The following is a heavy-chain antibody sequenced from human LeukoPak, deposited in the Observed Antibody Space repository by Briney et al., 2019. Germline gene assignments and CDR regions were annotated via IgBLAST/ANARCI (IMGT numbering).Heavy chain of an antibody. CDR1: GFTFSNYE. CDR3: ARAPSNYDSSGYYSDY. CDR2: ISYSGNTI. D-gene: IGHD3-22*01. Sequence: GGSLRLSCAASGFTFSNYEMNWVRQAPGKGLEWASYISYSGNTIYYADSVKGRFTISRDNAKNSLYLQMNSLRAEDTAVYYCARAPSNYDSSGYYSDYWGQGTLVTVSS. J-gene: IGHJ4*02. V-gene: IGHV3-48*03.